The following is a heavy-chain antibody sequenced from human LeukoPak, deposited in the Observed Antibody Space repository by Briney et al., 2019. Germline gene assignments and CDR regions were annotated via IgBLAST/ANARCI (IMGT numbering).Heavy chain of an antibody. CDR1: GFTVSRNY. CDR2: LYSDGST. D-gene: IGHD3-10*02. CDR3: AELGITMIGGV. J-gene: IGHJ6*04. Sequence: GGSLRLSCAASGFTVSRNYMSWVRQAPGKGLEWVSVLYSDGSTYHADSVKGRFTISRDNAKNSLYLQMNSLRAEDTAVYYCAELGITMIGGVWGKGTTVTISS. V-gene: IGHV3-53*01.